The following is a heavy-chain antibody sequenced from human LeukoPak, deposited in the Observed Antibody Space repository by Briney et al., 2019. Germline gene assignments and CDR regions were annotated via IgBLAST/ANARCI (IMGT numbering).Heavy chain of an antibody. Sequence: PSETLSLTCTVSGESISGFYWTWIRQPPGKGLEWIGSIYYSGSTYYNPSLKSRVTISVDTSKNQFSLKLSSVTAADTAVYYCARHPRGIVGRDWFDPWGQGTLVTVSS. V-gene: IGHV4-39*01. D-gene: IGHD2-15*01. CDR1: GESISGFY. J-gene: IGHJ5*02. CDR3: ARHPRGIVGRDWFDP. CDR2: IYYSGST.